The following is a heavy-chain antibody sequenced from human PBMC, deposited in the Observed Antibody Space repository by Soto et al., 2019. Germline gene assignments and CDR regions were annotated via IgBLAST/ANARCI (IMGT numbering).Heavy chain of an antibody. J-gene: IGHJ4*02. V-gene: IGHV1-2*02. CDR1: GYTFADHY. Sequence: QVQLVQSGAEVQKPGASVTVSCKASGYTFADHYIYWVRQAPGQGLDWMGWVNPKNGGTKYAQKFEGRVTMTTDRSSSTAYMEVSTLTSDDTAVYFCARARWIAGSYWFDYWGQGTLVTVSS. CDR3: ARARWIAGSYWFDY. D-gene: IGHD5-12*01. CDR2: VNPKNGGT.